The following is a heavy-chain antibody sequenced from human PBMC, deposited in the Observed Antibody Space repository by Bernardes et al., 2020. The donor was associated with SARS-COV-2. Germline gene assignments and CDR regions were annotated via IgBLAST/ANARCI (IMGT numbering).Heavy chain of an antibody. D-gene: IGHD6-19*01. Sequence: DTLSLTCTVSGGSISSHYWSWIRQPPGKGLEWIGHIYYIGTTSYNPSLKSRVTISVDTSKNHFSLNLTSVTAADTAVYYCAREQWLGQIDYWGQGTLVTVSS. J-gene: IGHJ4*02. CDR2: IYYIGTT. CDR3: AREQWLGQIDY. CDR1: GGSISSHY. V-gene: IGHV4-59*11.